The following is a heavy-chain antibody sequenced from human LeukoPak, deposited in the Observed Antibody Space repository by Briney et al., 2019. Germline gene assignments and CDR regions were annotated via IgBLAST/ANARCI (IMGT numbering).Heavy chain of an antibody. V-gene: IGHV4-59*01. J-gene: IGHJ4*02. Sequence: SETLSPTCTVSGGSISSYYWSWIRQPPGKGLEWIGYIYYSGSTNYNPSLKSRVTISINASKNQFSLKLSSVTAADTAVYYCARGGSYYGYFDYWGQGTLVTVSS. CDR3: ARGGSYYGYFDY. D-gene: IGHD1-26*01. CDR2: IYYSGST. CDR1: GGSISSYY.